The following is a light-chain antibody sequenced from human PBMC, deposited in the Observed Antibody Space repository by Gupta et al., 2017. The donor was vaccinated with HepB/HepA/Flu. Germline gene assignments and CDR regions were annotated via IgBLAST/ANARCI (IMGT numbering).Light chain of an antibody. Sequence: QSALPQPVYVSGSTGRSITISCTGTSRAVGIHNNYLSWDLQHSANDPITIIYNVSNRAAGDSIRCSGSESCATAALTISGPQDEDDDYYDCREETISCWVFGGGTKLTVL. J-gene: IGLJ3*02. CDR3: REETISCWV. CDR1: SRAVGIHNNY. V-gene: IGLV2-14*01. CDR2: NVS.